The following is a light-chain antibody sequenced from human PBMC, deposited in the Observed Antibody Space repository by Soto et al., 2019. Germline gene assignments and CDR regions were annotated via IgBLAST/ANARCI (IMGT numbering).Light chain of an antibody. CDR2: GAS. CDR3: HHYCFSRDT. Sequence: EIVLTQSPGTLSLSPGERATLSCRASQSVTSNYLAWYQQKPGQAPRLLIYGASSRATGIPDRFSGSGSGTDFTLTISRLEPEDFAVYYCHHYCFSRDTFGQGTKLEIK. V-gene: IGKV3-20*01. CDR1: QSVTSNY. J-gene: IGKJ2*01.